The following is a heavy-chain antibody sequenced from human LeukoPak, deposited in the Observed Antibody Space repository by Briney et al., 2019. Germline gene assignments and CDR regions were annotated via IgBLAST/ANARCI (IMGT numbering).Heavy chain of an antibody. V-gene: IGHV3-23*01. J-gene: IGHJ5*02. CDR1: GFTFSSYA. CDR2: ISGSGGST. D-gene: IGHD2-15*01. CDR3: AKDHIVVVVAATEDWFDP. Sequence: GSLRLSCAASGFTFSSYAMSWVRQAPGKGLEGVSAISGSGGSTYYADSVKGRFTISRDNSKNTLYLQMNSLRAEDTAVYYCAKDHIVVVVAATEDWFDPWGQGTLVTVSS.